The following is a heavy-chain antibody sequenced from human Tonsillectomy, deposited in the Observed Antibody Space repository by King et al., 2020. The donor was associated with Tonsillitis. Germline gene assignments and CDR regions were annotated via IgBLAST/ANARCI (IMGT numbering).Heavy chain of an antibody. Sequence: VQLVESGGGLIQPGGSLRLSCAASGFTVSSNYMSWVRQAPGKGLEWVSVIYSGGSTYYADSVKGRFTISRDNSKNTLYLQMNSLRAEDTAVYYCARAPRGSGWYNPLHWGQGTLVTVSS. J-gene: IGHJ4*02. V-gene: IGHV3-53*01. CDR2: IYSGGST. D-gene: IGHD6-19*01. CDR3: ARAPRGSGWYNPLH. CDR1: GFTVSSNY.